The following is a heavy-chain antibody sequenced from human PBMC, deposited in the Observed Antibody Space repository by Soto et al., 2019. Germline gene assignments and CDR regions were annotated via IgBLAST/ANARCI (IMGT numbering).Heavy chain of an antibody. V-gene: IGHV3-23*01. J-gene: IGHJ4*02. D-gene: IGHD6-19*01. Sequence: EVQLLESGGGLVQPGGSLRLSCAASGFTFPNCAMSWVRQAPGKGLEWVSTISGSGGGTYYTDSVKGRFTISRDNSKNTLCLQMNSLRAEDTAVYYCATPPYWYSSGWYVGFCYWGEGTLVTVAA. CDR1: GFTFPNCA. CDR2: ISGSGGGT. CDR3: ATPPYWYSSGWYVGFCY.